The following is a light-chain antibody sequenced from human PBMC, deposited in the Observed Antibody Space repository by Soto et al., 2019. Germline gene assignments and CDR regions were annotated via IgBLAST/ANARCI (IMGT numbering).Light chain of an antibody. CDR3: QRYNSAPWT. J-gene: IGKJ1*01. CDR2: AAS. Sequence: DLQLTQSPSSLSASVGDRVTITCRASQGISHYLAWYQQKPGKVPKLLIYAASTLQSGIPSRFSGSGSGTAVSLSISRRQPEDVATYSCQRYNSAPWTFGQGTKVEIK. V-gene: IGKV1-27*01. CDR1: QGISHY.